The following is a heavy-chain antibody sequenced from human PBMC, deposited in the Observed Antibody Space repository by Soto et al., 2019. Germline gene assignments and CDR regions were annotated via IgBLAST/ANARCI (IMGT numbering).Heavy chain of an antibody. CDR2: IYSGGST. D-gene: IGHD3-10*01. V-gene: IGHV3-53*01. CDR3: ARDQSPRGILWGYFDL. Sequence: HPGGSLRLSCAASGFTVSSNYMSWVRQAPGKGLEWVSVIYSGGSTYYADSVKGRFTISRDNSKNTLYLQMNSLRAEDTAVYYCARDQSPRGILWGYFDLWGRGTLVTVSS. CDR1: GFTVSSNY. J-gene: IGHJ2*01.